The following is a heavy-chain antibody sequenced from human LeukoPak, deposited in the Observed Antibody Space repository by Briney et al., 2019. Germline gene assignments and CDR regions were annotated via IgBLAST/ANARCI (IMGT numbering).Heavy chain of an antibody. J-gene: IGHJ6*02. V-gene: IGHV4-59*08. CDR3: ASRYSSSAYYYYGMDA. Sequence: PSETLSLTCTVSGGSISSYYWSWIRQPPGKGLEWIGYIYYSGSTNYNPSLKSRVTISVDTSKNQFSLKLSSVTAADTAVYYCASRYSSSAYYYYGMDAWGQGTTVTVSS. CDR2: IYYSGST. CDR1: GGSISSYY. D-gene: IGHD6-6*01.